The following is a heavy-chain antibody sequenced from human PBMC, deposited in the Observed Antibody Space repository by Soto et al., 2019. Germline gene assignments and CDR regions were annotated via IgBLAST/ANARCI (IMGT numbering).Heavy chain of an antibody. CDR1: GFTFSSYG. J-gene: IGHJ5*02. Sequence: QVQLVESGGGVVQPGRSLRLSCAASGFTFSSYGMHWVRQAPGKGLEWVAVISYDGSNKYYADSVKGRFTISRDNSKYTLYLQMNSLRAEDTAVYYCAKDSISWGQGTLVTVSS. V-gene: IGHV3-30*18. CDR3: AKDSIS. CDR2: ISYDGSNK.